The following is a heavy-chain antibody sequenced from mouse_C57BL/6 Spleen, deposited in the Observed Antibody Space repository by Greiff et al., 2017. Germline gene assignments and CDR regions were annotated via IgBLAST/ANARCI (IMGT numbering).Heavy chain of an antibody. CDR2: ISSGSSTM. J-gene: IGHJ1*03. CDR3: ARGANWDVRYFDV. Sequence: EVKLVESGGGLVKPGGSLKLSCAASGFTFSDYGMHWVRQAPEKGLEWVAYISSGSSTMYYADTVKGRFTISRDNAKNTLFLQMTSLRSEDTAVYYCARGANWDVRYFDVWGTGTTVAVSS. CDR1: GFTFSDYG. V-gene: IGHV5-17*01. D-gene: IGHD4-1*01.